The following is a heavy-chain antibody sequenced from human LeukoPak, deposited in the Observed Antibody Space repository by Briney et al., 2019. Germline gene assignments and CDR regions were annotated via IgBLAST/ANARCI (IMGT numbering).Heavy chain of an antibody. D-gene: IGHD3-3*01. V-gene: IGHV3-23*01. CDR3: AKDGTYYDFWSGYYQYHYYYHTDV. CDR2: ISGSGGST. J-gene: IGHJ6*03. CDR1: GFTFSSYA. Sequence: GGSLRLSCAASGFTFSSYAMSWVRQAPGKGLEWVSAISGSGGSTYYADSVKGRFTISRDNSKNTLYLQMNSLRAEDTAVYYCAKDGTYYDFWSGYYQYHYYYHTDVWGKGTTVTVSS.